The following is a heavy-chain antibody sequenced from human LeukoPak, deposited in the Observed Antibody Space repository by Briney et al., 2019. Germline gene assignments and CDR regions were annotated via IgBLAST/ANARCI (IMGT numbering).Heavy chain of an antibody. CDR1: GYSFSNYW. J-gene: IGHJ3*02. Sequence: GESLKISCKGSGYSFSNYWIAWVRQMPGKGLEWMGIIYPGDSDTTYSPSFQGQVTISADKSISTAYLQWSSLKASDTAMYYCARRRWADAFDIWGQGTMVTVSS. CDR3: ARRRWADAFDI. V-gene: IGHV5-51*01. D-gene: IGHD4-23*01. CDR2: IYPGDSDT.